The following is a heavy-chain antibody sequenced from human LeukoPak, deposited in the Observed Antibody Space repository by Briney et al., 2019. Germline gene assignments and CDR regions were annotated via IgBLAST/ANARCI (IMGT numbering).Heavy chain of an antibody. CDR3: ARNRPERHENYYYYYYMDV. D-gene: IGHD2/OR15-2a*01. Sequence: SVKVSCKASGGTFSSYAISWVRQAPGQGLEWMGRIIPILGIANYAQKFQGRVTITADEVTSTAYMELSSLRSEDTAVYYCARNRPERHENYYYYYYMDVWGKGTTVTVSS. CDR1: GGTFSSYA. V-gene: IGHV1-69*04. J-gene: IGHJ6*03. CDR2: IIPILGIA.